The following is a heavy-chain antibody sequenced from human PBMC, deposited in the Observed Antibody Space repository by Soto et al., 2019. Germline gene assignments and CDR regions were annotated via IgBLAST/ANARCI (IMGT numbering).Heavy chain of an antibody. Sequence: PSETLSLTCTVSGGSISSSSYYWGWIRQPPGKGLEWIGSIYYSGSTYYNPSLKSRVTISVDTSKNQFSLKLSSVTAADTAVYYCARRRGYCSGRSCSSWFDPWGQGTLVTVSS. CDR2: IYYSGST. V-gene: IGHV4-39*01. CDR1: GGSISSSSYY. J-gene: IGHJ5*02. D-gene: IGHD2-15*01. CDR3: ARRRGYCSGRSCSSWFDP.